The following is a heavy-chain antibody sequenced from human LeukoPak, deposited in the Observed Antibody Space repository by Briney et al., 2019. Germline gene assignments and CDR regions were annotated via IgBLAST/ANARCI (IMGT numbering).Heavy chain of an antibody. Sequence: GASVKVSCKASGYTFSSYDIHWVRQAPGQGLEWMGRIIPILGIANYAQKFQGRVTITADKSTSTAYMELNSLRSEDTAVYYCASSLTKYGSGSYPLYYFDYWGQGTLVTVSS. CDR1: GYTFSSYD. CDR2: IIPILGIA. CDR3: ASSLTKYGSGSYPLYYFDY. V-gene: IGHV1-69*04. J-gene: IGHJ4*02. D-gene: IGHD3-10*01.